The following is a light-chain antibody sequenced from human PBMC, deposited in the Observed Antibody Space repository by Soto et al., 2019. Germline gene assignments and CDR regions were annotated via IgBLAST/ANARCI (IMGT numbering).Light chain of an antibody. CDR3: SSYTTSSTSYV. J-gene: IGLJ1*01. Sequence: QSVLTQPASVSGSPGQSITISCAGTSGDIGAYNFVSWYQQHPGKAPKLMIYEVSNRPSGVSTRFSASKSGNTASPTISGLQAEDEADYYCSSYTTSSTSYVFGTGTKVTVL. CDR2: EVS. V-gene: IGLV2-14*01. CDR1: SGDIGAYNF.